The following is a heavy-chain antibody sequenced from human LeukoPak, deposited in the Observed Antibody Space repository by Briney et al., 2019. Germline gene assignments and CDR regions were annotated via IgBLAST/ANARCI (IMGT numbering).Heavy chain of an antibody. CDR1: GFTFSTYG. CDR2: IWYDGSNK. D-gene: IGHD3-10*01. V-gene: IGHV3-33*08. J-gene: IGHJ6*02. Sequence: GGSLRLSCAASGFTFSTYGMHWVRQAPGKGLEWVAVIWYDGSNKYYADSVKGRFTISRDNSNNTLYLQMNGLRAEDTAVYYCARAGSGSNYYYGLDVWGQGTTVTVSS. CDR3: ARAGSGSNYYYGLDV.